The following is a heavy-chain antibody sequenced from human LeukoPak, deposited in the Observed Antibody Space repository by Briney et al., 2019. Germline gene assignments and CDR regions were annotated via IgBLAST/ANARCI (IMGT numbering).Heavy chain of an antibody. CDR1: GFTFSSFS. CDR2: INHCGST. Sequence: PGGSLRLSCAASGFTFSSFSVNLVRQAPGEGLEWIGEINHCGSTNYNPSLKTRVTISVDTSKNQFSLKLSSVTAADTAVYYCARGLGTIRYSSSWYGVYFDYWGQGTLVTVSS. J-gene: IGHJ4*02. CDR3: ARGLGTIRYSSSWYGVYFDY. D-gene: IGHD6-13*01. V-gene: IGHV4-34*01.